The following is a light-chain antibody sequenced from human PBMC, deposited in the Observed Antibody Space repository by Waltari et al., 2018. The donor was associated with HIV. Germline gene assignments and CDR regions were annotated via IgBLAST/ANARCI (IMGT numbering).Light chain of an antibody. CDR1: NSNVGKNY. CDR2: RND. CDR3: ASWDDALSSWL. Sequence: QSGLRQPPSTSRPPGQRVVISCSGSNSNVGKNYVSWFQQLPGATPKLLISRNDRRPSGLPVLFTAATSGSSASLVISGLRSDDEAEYFCASWDDALSSWLFGGGTKLTVL. J-gene: IGLJ6*01. V-gene: IGLV1-47*01.